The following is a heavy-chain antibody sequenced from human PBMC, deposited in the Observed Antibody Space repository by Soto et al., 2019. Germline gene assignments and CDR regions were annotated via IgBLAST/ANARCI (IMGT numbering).Heavy chain of an antibody. CDR2: IYYSGST. CDR3: ARGYSGLLWFGGALDY. Sequence: SETLSLTCTVSGGSISSYYWSWIRQPPGKGLEWTGYIYYSGSTNYNPSLKSRVTISVDTSKNQFSLKLSSVTAADTAVYYCARGYSGLLWFGGALDYWGQGTLATVSS. V-gene: IGHV4-59*01. CDR1: GGSISSYY. J-gene: IGHJ4*02. D-gene: IGHD3-10*01.